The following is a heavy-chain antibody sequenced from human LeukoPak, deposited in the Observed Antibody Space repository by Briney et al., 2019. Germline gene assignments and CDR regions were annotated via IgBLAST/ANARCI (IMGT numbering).Heavy chain of an antibody. Sequence: GGSLRLSCAASGFTFSSYEMNWVRQAPGKGLEWVSAIGGSGSPTYYADSVKGRFTISRDNSKNTLYLQMNSLRAEDTAVYYCARRAGAYSHPYDYWGQGTLVTVSS. J-gene: IGHJ4*02. CDR3: ARRAGAYSHPYDY. D-gene: IGHD4/OR15-4a*01. V-gene: IGHV3-23*01. CDR2: IGGSGSPT. CDR1: GFTFSSYE.